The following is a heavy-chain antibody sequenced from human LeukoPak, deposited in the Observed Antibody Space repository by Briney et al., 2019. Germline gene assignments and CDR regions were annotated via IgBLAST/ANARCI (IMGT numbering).Heavy chain of an antibody. V-gene: IGHV3-49*04. CDR3: TREGLGMDV. CDR2: IRSKAHGGTT. CDR1: GFTFGDYT. J-gene: IGHJ6*02. Sequence: GGSLRLSCTASGFTFGDYTMSWVRQAPGKGLEWVGVIRSKAHGGTTEHAASMKGRFTISRDDSKSIAYLQMNSLKTEDTAVYYCTREGLGMDVWGQGTTVTVSS.